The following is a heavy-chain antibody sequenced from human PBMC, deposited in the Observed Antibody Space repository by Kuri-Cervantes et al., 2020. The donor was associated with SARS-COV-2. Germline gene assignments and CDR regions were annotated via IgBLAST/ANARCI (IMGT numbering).Heavy chain of an antibody. D-gene: IGHD2-21*01. V-gene: IGHV3-30*01. Sequence: GSLRLSCAASGFTFSSCAMHWVRLAPGKGFEWVAFISYDGSNEYYADSVRGRFTISRDNSNNTLYLQVNRLRAEDTAPYYCAKDRVGVLDSWGQGTQVTVSS. CDR2: ISYDGSNE. CDR1: GFTFSSCA. J-gene: IGHJ5*01. CDR3: AKDRVGVLDS.